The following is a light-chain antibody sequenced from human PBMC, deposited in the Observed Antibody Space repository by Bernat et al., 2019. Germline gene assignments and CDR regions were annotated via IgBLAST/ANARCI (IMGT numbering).Light chain of an antibody. J-gene: IGKJ5*01. Sequence: DIQLTQSPSFLSASVGDRVTITCRASQDLSSRLGWYQKKPGEAPKLLISAASTLQSGVPSRFSGGAPGTDFPLPISSLQPDDFATYSCQPVYTYAIPSGQGTRLEIK. CDR1: QDLSSR. CDR3: QPVYTYAIP. CDR2: AAS. V-gene: IGKV1-9*01.